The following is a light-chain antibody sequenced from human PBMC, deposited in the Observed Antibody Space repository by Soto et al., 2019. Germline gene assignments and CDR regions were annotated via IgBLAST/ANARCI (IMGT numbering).Light chain of an antibody. CDR3: QQTYRSYT. J-gene: IGKJ2*01. V-gene: IGKV1-39*01. CDR1: QSVSNY. Sequence: DIQMTQSPSSLSASVGDRVTITCRASQSVSNYLNWYKQKPGKAPNPLIYAASSLRSGVPSRFSGSGSGTDFTLTISSLQPEDFATYYCQQTYRSYTFGQGTKLEIK. CDR2: AAS.